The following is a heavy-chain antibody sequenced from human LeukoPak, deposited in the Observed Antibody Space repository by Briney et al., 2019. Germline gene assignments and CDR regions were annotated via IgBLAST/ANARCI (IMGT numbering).Heavy chain of an antibody. CDR3: ARTLGIVVVPAAINAFDI. CDR1: GYSISSGYY. CDR2: IYHSGST. Sequence: SETLSPTCAVSGYSISSGYYWGWIRQPPGKGLEWIGSIYHSGSTYYNPSLKSRVTISVDTSKNQVYLKLSSVAAADTAVYYCARTLGIVVVPAAINAFDIWGQGTMVTVPS. V-gene: IGHV4-38-2*01. D-gene: IGHD2-2*01. J-gene: IGHJ3*02.